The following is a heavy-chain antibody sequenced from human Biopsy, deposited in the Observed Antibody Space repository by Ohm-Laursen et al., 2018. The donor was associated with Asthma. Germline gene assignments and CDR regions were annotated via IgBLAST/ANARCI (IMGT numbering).Heavy chain of an antibody. CDR3: AHQYSSLRGWAFDP. CDR2: IYWDDDK. V-gene: IGHV2-5*02. Sequence: TTQTLTLTSTFSGFSLSTSGVGVGRIRQPPGKALEWLALIYWDDDKRYSPSLKSRLTITKDTSKNLVVLTMTNMDPVDTATYYCAHQYSSLRGWAFDPWGQGTLVTVSS. CDR1: GFSLSTSGVG. D-gene: IGHD6-6*01. J-gene: IGHJ5*02.